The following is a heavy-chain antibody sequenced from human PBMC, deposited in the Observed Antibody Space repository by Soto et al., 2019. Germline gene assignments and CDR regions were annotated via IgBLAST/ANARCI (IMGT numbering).Heavy chain of an antibody. Sequence: QVQLVESGGGVVQPGRSLRLSCAASGFTFSSYVMYWVRQAPGKGLEWVAVISYDGNNKYYADSVKGRFTISRDNSKNTLYLQMISLRGGDTAVYYCARAGWDGGSCYTLVGLRYGMDVWGQGTTVTVSS. J-gene: IGHJ6*02. CDR2: ISYDGNNK. V-gene: IGHV3-30-3*01. CDR3: ARAGWDGGSCYTLVGLRYGMDV. CDR1: GFTFSSYV. D-gene: IGHD2-15*01.